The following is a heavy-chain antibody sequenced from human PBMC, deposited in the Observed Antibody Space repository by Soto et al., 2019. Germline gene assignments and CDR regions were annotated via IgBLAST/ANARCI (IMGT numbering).Heavy chain of an antibody. CDR3: AREGAVVGSAVYYGMDV. D-gene: IGHD2-15*01. Sequence: QVQLVQSGAEVKEPGASVKVSCKASGYLFTSYSFSWVRQAPGQGLEWMGWSSAYNGDTRYAKKFQGRVTMTADPYTDTAYMELRNLRSDDTGVYYCAREGAVVGSAVYYGMDVWGQGTMVTVS. CDR2: SSAYNGDT. J-gene: IGHJ6*02. CDR1: GYLFTSYS. V-gene: IGHV1-18*04.